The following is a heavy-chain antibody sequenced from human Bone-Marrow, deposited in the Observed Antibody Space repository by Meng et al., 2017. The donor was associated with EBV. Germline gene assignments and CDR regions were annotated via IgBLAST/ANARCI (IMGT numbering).Heavy chain of an antibody. Sequence: QVQLQQWGAGPLTPSETLSLTCAVYGGSFSGYYWSWIRQPPGKGLEWIGEINHSGSTNYNPSLKSRVTISVDTSKNQFSLKLSSVTAADTAVYYCARPYYYGSGGNYWRQGTLVNVSS. CDR3: ARPYYYGSGGNY. CDR1: GGSFSGYY. V-gene: IGHV4-34*01. J-gene: IGHJ4*02. D-gene: IGHD3-10*01. CDR2: INHSGST.